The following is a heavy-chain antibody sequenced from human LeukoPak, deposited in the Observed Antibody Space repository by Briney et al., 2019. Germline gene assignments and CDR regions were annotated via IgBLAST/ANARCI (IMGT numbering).Heavy chain of an antibody. D-gene: IGHD6-19*01. Sequence: AGSLRLSCAASGFTFRSYSMNWVRQAPGKGLGWVSAIDTSSTYIYYADSVKGRFTISRDNSKNTLYLQMNSLRAEDTAVYDCAKVGVAGRAYFDYWGQATLVTVSS. CDR1: GFTFRSYS. CDR3: AKVGVAGRAYFDY. CDR2: IDTSSTYI. J-gene: IGHJ4*02. V-gene: IGHV3-21*04.